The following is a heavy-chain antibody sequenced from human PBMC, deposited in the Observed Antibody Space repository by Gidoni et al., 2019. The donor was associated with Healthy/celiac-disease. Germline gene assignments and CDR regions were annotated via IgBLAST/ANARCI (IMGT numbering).Heavy chain of an antibody. J-gene: IGHJ3*02. D-gene: IGHD3-10*01. V-gene: IGHV3-23*01. CDR2: ISGSGGST. CDR3: AKTQGSGSYYAPDAFDI. Sequence: EVQLLESGGGLVQPGGSLRLSCAASGFTFSSYAMSWVLQAPGKGLEWVSAISGSGGSTYYADSVKGRFTISRDNSKNTRYLQMNSLRAEDTAVYYCAKTQGSGSYYAPDAFDIWGQGTMVTVSS. CDR1: GFTFSSYA.